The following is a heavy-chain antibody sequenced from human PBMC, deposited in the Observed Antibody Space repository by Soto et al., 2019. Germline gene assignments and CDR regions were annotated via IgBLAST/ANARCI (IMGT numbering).Heavy chain of an antibody. V-gene: IGHV1-69*12. CDR2: IIPIFGTA. CDR3: ARALRTHYYDSSGYYPDY. Sequence: QVQLVQSGAEVKKPGSSVKVSCKASGGTFSSYAISWVRQAPGQGLEWMGGIIPIFGTANYAQKFQGRVTITADESTSTAYMELSSLRSEDTAVYYCARALRTHYYDSSGYYPDYWGQGTLVTVSS. D-gene: IGHD3-22*01. J-gene: IGHJ4*02. CDR1: GGTFSSYA.